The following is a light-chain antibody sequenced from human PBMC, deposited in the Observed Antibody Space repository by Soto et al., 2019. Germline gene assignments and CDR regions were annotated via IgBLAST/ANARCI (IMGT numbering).Light chain of an antibody. CDR2: EVN. Sequence: QSALTRPASVSGSPGQSITISCTGTTSNVGSYNFVSWYQQHPGKAPKLVIYEVNQRPSGVSDRLSGSKSGNTASLTISGLQAEDEADYYCCSYVTGNIRVFGNGTTLTVL. V-gene: IGLV2-23*02. CDR3: CSYVTGNIRV. CDR1: TSNVGSYNF. J-gene: IGLJ1*01.